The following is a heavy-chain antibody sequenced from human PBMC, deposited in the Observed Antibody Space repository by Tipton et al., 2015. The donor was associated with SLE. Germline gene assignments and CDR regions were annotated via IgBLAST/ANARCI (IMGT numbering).Heavy chain of an antibody. CDR2: IDPSDSFT. CDR3: AKAGIAVADWYFDL. Sequence: QLVQSGAEVKKPGESLKISCKGSGYSFTSYWITWVRQMPGKGLEWMGRIDPSDSFTNYSPSFQGHVTISADKSISTAYLQWSSLKASDTAMYYCAKAGIAVADWYFDLWGRGTLVTVSS. V-gene: IGHV5-10-1*01. CDR1: GYSFTSYW. J-gene: IGHJ2*01. D-gene: IGHD6-19*01.